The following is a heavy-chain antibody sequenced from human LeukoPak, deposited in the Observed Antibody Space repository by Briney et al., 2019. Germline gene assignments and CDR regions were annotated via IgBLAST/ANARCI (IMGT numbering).Heavy chain of an antibody. V-gene: IGHV1-2*04. J-gene: IGHJ4*02. CDR3: ARGGSVAAAGTDY. Sequence: GASVKVSCKASGYTFTGYYMHWVRRAPGQGLEWMGWINPNSGGTNYAQKFQGWVTMTRDTSISTAYMELSRLRSDDTAVYYCARGGSVAAAGTDYWGQGTLVTVSS. D-gene: IGHD6-13*01. CDR1: GYTFTGYY. CDR2: INPNSGGT.